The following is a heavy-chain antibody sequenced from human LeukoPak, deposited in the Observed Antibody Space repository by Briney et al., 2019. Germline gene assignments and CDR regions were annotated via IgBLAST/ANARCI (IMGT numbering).Heavy chain of an antibody. D-gene: IGHD5-18*01. CDR2: IYYSGST. CDR1: GGSISSYY. J-gene: IGHJ4*02. V-gene: IGHV4-59*08. Sequence: PSETLSPTCTVSGGSISSYYWSWIRQPPGKGLEWIGYIYYSGSTNYNPSLKSRVTISVDTSKNQFSLKLSSVTAADTAVYYCARGRDTAMEGNYFDYWGQGTLVTVSS. CDR3: ARGRDTAMEGNYFDY.